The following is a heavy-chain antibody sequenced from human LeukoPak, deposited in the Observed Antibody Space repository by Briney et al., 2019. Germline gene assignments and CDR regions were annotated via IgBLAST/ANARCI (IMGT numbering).Heavy chain of an antibody. Sequence: ASVKVSCKASGYTFTSYYMHWVRQAPGQGLEWMGIINPSGGSTSCAQKFQGRVTMTRDTSTSTVYMELSSLRSEDTAVYYCAREFYGDYVYYYWGQGTLVTVSS. CDR1: GYTFTSYY. J-gene: IGHJ4*02. V-gene: IGHV1-46*01. CDR2: INPSGGST. D-gene: IGHD4-17*01. CDR3: AREFYGDYVYYY.